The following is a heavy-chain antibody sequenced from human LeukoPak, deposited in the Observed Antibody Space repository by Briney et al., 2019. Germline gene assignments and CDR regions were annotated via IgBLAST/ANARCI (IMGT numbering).Heavy chain of an antibody. CDR1: GYTFTSYD. CDR3: ARVLAHYDFWSGYYYYYMDV. D-gene: IGHD3-3*01. V-gene: IGHV1-18*01. Sequence: ASVKVSCKASGYTFTSYDINWVQQAPGQGLEWMGWISAYNGNTNYAQKLQGRVTMTTDTSTSTAYMELRSLRSDDTAVYYRARVLAHYDFWSGYYYYYMDVWGKGTTVTVSS. CDR2: ISAYNGNT. J-gene: IGHJ6*03.